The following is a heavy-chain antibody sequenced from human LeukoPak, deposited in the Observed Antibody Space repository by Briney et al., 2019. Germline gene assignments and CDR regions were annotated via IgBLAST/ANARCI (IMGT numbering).Heavy chain of an antibody. CDR3: ARDSSGYFDY. D-gene: IGHD3-22*01. CDR1: GFSFSNFW. V-gene: IGHV3-7*01. Sequence: GGSLRLSCAASGFSFSNFWMRWVRQAPGKGLEWVANIRPDGSGTDYVASVKGRFTISRDNAKNSLYLQMNSLRAGDTAVYYCARDSSGYFDYWGQGALVTVSS. J-gene: IGHJ4*02. CDR2: IRPDGSGT.